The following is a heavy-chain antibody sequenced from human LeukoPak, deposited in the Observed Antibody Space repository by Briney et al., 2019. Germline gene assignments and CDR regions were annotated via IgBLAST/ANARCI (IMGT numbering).Heavy chain of an antibody. J-gene: IGHJ4*02. V-gene: IGHV3-53*01. CDR2: IYSGGTT. Sequence: GGSLRLSCSASGFTVSSDYMSWVRQAPGKGLAWLSVIYSGGTTYYADSVKGRFTISRDNSKNTLYLQMNSLRAEDTAVYYCAKDDVDIVATPTFDYWGQGTLVTVS. D-gene: IGHD5-12*01. CDR1: GFTVSSDY. CDR3: AKDDVDIVATPTFDY.